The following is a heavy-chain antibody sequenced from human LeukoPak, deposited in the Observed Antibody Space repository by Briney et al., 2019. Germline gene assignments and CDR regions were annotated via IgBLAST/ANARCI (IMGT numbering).Heavy chain of an antibody. Sequence: GGSLRLSCAASGFTFSSYGMHWVRQAPGKGLEWVAVISYDGSNKYYVDSVKGRFTISRDNSKNTLYLQMNSLRVEDTAVYYCARDRGAARFDFWGQGTQVTVSS. V-gene: IGHV3-30*03. J-gene: IGHJ4*02. CDR3: ARDRGAARFDF. CDR1: GFTFSSYG. CDR2: ISYDGSNK. D-gene: IGHD6-6*01.